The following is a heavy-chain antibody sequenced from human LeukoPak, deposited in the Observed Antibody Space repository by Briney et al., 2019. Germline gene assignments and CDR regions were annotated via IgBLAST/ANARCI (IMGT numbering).Heavy chain of an antibody. V-gene: IGHV1-18*01. D-gene: IGHD4-17*01. CDR3: ARGDDYGDYVGYLDY. J-gene: IGHJ4*02. Sequence: ASVKVSCKASGYTFTSYGISWVRQAPGQGLEWMGWISAYNGNTNYAQKLQGRVTMTTDTSTSTAYMELRSLRSDDTAVYYCARGDDYGDYVGYLDYWGQGTLVTVSS. CDR2: ISAYNGNT. CDR1: GYTFTSYG.